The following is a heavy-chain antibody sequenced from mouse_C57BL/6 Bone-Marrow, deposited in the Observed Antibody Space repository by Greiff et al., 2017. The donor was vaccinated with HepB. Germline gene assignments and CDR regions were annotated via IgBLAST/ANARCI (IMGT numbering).Heavy chain of an antibody. CDR2: IYPGSGST. CDR3: ARGGNYWYFDV. CDR1: GYTFTSYW. J-gene: IGHJ1*03. Sequence: VKLMESGAELVKPGASVKMSCKASGYTFTSYWITWVKQRPGQGLEWIGDIYPGSGSTNYNEKFKSKATLTVDTSSSTAYMQLSSLTSEDSAVYYCARGGNYWYFDVWGTGTTVTVSS. V-gene: IGHV1-55*01. D-gene: IGHD2-1*01.